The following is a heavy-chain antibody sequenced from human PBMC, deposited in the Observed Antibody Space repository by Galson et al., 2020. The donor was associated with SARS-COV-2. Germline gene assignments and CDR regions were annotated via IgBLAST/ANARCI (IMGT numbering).Heavy chain of an antibody. CDR2: IYYSGIT. D-gene: IGHD1-26*01. CDR1: GGSISSDNFY. CDR3: ARTPVVGATYPFDY. Sequence: SQTLSLTCTVSGGSISSDNFYWSWIRQHPGKGLEWIGYIYYSGITYYSPSLKSRVSMSLDRSKSQFSLKLSSVTAADTAVYYCARTPVVGATYPFDYWGQGTLVTVSS. V-gene: IGHV4-31*03. J-gene: IGHJ4*02.